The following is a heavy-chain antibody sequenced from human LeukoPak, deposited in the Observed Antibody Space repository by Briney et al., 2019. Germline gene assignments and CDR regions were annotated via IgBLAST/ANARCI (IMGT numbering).Heavy chain of an antibody. V-gene: IGHV1-2*02. J-gene: IGHJ4*02. D-gene: IGHD1-26*01. CDR2: INPNSGGT. Sequence: ASVKVSCKASGYTFTGYYMHWVRQAPGQGLEWMGWINPNSGGTNYAQKFQGRVTMTRDTSISTAYMELSRLRSDDTAVYYCARLYSXSKSFDYWGQGTLVTVSS. CDR3: ARLYSXSKSFDY. CDR1: GYTFTGYY.